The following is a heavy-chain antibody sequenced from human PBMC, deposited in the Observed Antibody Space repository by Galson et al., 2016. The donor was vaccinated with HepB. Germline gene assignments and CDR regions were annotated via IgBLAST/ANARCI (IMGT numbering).Heavy chain of an antibody. D-gene: IGHD1-1*01. CDR1: GFTFSSYG. J-gene: IGHJ4*02. CDR2: IWYDGSNK. V-gene: IGHV3-33*01. CDR3: AGDDYSGTKKAHFDY. Sequence: SLRLSCAASGFTFSSYGMHWVRQAPGKGLEWVAVIWYDGSNKYYADSVKGRFTISRDNSKNTLYLQMNSLRAEDTAVYYCAGDDYSGTKKAHFDYWGQGTLVTVSS.